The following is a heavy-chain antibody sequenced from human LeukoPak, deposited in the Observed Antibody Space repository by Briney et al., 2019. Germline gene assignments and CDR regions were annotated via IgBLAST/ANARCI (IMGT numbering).Heavy chain of an antibody. CDR2: IYKTGST. D-gene: IGHD3-22*01. CDR3: ARIFNFYDTTGPVFDY. Sequence: SETLSLTCTVSGVSISSTSFFWGLIRQSPGKGLEWIASIYKTGSTYYNPSLKSRATISVDTSKNQFSLKLTSVTAADTAVYYCARIFNFYDTTGPVFDYWGQGTLVTVSS. V-gene: IGHV4-39*07. CDR1: GVSISSTSFF. J-gene: IGHJ4*02.